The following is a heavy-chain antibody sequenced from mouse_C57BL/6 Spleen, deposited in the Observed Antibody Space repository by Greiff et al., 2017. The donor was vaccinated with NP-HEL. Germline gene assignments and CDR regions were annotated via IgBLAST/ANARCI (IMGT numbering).Heavy chain of an antibody. J-gene: IGHJ4*01. CDR3: ARFWFYAMDY. CDR1: GYTFTDYY. CDR2: INPNNGGT. D-gene: IGHD2-2*01. V-gene: IGHV1-26*01. Sequence: EVQLQQSGPELVKPGASVKISCKASGYTFTDYYMTWVKQSHGKSLEWIGDINPNNGGTSYNQKFKGKATLTVDKSSSTAYMKLRSLTSEDSAVYYCARFWFYAMDYWGQGTSVTVSS.